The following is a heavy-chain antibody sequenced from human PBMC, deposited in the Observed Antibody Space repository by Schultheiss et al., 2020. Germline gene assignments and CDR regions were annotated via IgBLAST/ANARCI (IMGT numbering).Heavy chain of an antibody. CDR1: GFTLDDYA. D-gene: IGHD3-10*01. V-gene: IGHV3-9*01. CDR3: AKDIAHYGSGGFDY. Sequence: GGSLRLSCAASGFTLDDYAMHWVRQVPGKGLEWVSGISWNSGRIAYADSVKGRFTISRDSAKNSLYLQMNSLRPEDTALYYCAKDIAHYGSGGFDYWGQGTLVNVYS. CDR2: ISWNSGRI. J-gene: IGHJ4*02.